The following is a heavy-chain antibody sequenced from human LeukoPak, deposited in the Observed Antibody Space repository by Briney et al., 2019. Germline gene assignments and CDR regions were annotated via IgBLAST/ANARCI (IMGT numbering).Heavy chain of an antibody. Sequence: GGSLRLSCAASGFTFSSYEMNWVRQAPGKGLEWVSYISSSGSTIYYADSVKGRFTISRDNAKNSLYLQMNSLRAEDTAVYYCAREAWGSYLRYFDYWGQGTLITVSS. CDR3: AREAWGSYLRYFDY. D-gene: IGHD1-26*01. V-gene: IGHV3-48*03. CDR1: GFTFSSYE. CDR2: ISSSGSTI. J-gene: IGHJ4*02.